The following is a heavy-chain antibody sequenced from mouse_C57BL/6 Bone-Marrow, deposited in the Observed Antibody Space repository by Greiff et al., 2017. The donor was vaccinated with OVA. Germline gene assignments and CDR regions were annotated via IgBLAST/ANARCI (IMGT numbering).Heavy chain of an antibody. Sequence: EVKLVESGAELVRPGASVKLSCTASGFNIKDDNMHWVKERPEQGLEWIGWIDPENGDTEYASKFQGKATITADTTSKTVYLHLSSLTSEDTAVYYCNTYRYWGQGTTLTVSS. J-gene: IGHJ2*01. V-gene: IGHV14-4*01. CDR3: NTYRY. CDR2: IDPENGDT. CDR1: GFNIKDDN.